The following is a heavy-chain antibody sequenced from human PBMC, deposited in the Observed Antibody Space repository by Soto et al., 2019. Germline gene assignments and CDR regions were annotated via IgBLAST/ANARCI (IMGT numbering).Heavy chain of an antibody. Sequence: QVQLQESGPGLVKPSQTLSLTCTVSGGSISSGGYYWSWIRQHPGKGLEWIGYIYYSGSTYYNPSIKGRVTISVDTSKNPFSRKLSSVTAADTAVYYCARVAPGTGVVINPGYYYYYMDVWGKGTTVTVSS. CDR3: ARVAPGTGVVINPGYYYYYMDV. CDR1: GGSISSGGYY. CDR2: IYYSGST. J-gene: IGHJ6*03. V-gene: IGHV4-31*03. D-gene: IGHD3-3*01.